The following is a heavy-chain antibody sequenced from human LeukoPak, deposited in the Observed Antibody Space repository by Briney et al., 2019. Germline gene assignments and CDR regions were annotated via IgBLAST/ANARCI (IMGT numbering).Heavy chain of an antibody. CDR1: GYTFTSYD. CDR2: MNPNSGNT. J-gene: IGHJ4*02. Sequence: ASVKVSCKASGYTFTSYDINWVRQATGQGLEWMGWMNPNSGNTGYAQKFQGRVTMTRNTSISTAYMELSSLRSEDTAVYYCARALTYYDILTGYYRKYYFDYWGQGTLVTVSS. V-gene: IGHV1-8*01. D-gene: IGHD3-9*01. CDR3: ARALTYYDILTGYYRKYYFDY.